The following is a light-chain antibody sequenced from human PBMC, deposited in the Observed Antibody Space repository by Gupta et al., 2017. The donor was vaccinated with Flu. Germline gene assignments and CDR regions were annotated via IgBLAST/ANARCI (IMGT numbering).Light chain of an antibody. CDR1: SSDVGGYNS. V-gene: IGLV2-14*01. CDR3: CSYTSSSSWV. J-gene: IGLJ2*01. CDR2: EIS. Sequence: QSALSLHASVSGSPVQSLTISCTGTSSDVGGYNSVSSYQQHPGKAPKLMIYEISNRPAGVANGFSGSKAGNTASLTISGLQAEDEADYYCCSYTSSSSWVFGGGTKLTVL.